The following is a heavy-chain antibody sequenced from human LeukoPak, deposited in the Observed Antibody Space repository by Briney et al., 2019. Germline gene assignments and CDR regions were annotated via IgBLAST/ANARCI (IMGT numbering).Heavy chain of an antibody. Sequence: GGALRLSCAACGFTLSTKYMSWVRQAPGKGLEGVSVIYGGGITYYADSVKRRFTISRDSSKNMVDLQMNSLRAEDTALYYCARDRIRGQGTLVTVSS. J-gene: IGHJ4*02. CDR3: ARDRI. D-gene: IGHD3-10*01. CDR1: GFTLSTKY. CDR2: IYGGGIT. V-gene: IGHV3-66*01.